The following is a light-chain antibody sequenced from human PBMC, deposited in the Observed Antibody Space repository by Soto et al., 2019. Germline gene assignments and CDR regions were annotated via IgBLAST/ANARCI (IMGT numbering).Light chain of an antibody. CDR3: QNRNRWPLA. V-gene: IGKV3D-20*02. CDR2: DAS. CDR1: QSFSSSY. J-gene: IGKJ4*01. Sequence: EIVMTQSPGTLPLSPGERATLSCRASQSFSSSYLAWYQQKPGQAPRLLIYDASNRATGISARFSGSGFGTDFTLTISSLEPEDFAVYYCQNRNRWPLAFGGGTKVDIK.